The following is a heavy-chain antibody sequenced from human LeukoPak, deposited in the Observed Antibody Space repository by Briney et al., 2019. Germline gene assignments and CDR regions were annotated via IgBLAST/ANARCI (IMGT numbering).Heavy chain of an antibody. CDR1: GGTFSSYA. CDR2: IIPIFGTA. D-gene: IGHD2-2*01. Sequence: SVKVSCKASGGTFSSYAISWVRQAPGQGLEWMGGIIPIFGTANYAQKFQGRVTITADESTSTAYMELSSLRSEDTAVYYCARGDLTIVVPAAINWLDPWGQGTLVTVSS. J-gene: IGHJ5*02. CDR3: ARGDLTIVVPAAINWLDP. V-gene: IGHV1-69*13.